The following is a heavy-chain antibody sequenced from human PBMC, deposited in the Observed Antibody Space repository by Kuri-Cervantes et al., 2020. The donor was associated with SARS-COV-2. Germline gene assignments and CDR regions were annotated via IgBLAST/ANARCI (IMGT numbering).Heavy chain of an antibody. Sequence: GGSLRLSCAASGFTFSSYAMSWVRQAPGKGLEWVSAISGSGGSTYYADSVKGRFTISRDNSKNTLYLQMNSLRAEDTAVYYCARDGYDFWSNEYYFDYWGQGTLVTVSS. V-gene: IGHV3-23*01. CDR2: ISGSGGST. J-gene: IGHJ4*02. D-gene: IGHD3-3*01. CDR3: ARDGYDFWSNEYYFDY. CDR1: GFTFSSYA.